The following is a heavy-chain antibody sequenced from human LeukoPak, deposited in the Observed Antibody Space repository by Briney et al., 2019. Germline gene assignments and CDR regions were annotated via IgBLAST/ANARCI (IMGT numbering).Heavy chain of an antibody. CDR2: INHSGST. V-gene: IGHV4-34*01. Sequence: PSETLSLTCAVYGGSFSGYYWSWIRQPPGKGLEWIGEINHSGSTNYNPSLKSRVTISVDTSRSQFSLKLSSVTAADPAMYYCARDHELLWFGESYNWFDPWGQGTLVTVSS. CDR1: GGSFSGYY. CDR3: ARDHELLWFGESYNWFDP. D-gene: IGHD3-10*01. J-gene: IGHJ5*02.